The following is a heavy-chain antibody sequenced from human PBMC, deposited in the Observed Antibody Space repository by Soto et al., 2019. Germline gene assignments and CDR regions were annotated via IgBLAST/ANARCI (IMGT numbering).Heavy chain of an antibody. J-gene: IGHJ6*02. Sequence: GGSLSLSCAASGFPFTHYRMQLVRPAPDKGPAWVAVISDFGSNRFYADSAKGRFTISRDNSKGTLSLQMNRVRAEDSAVFYCAKGRPSGYSGYDPGLDVWGQGTTVTVSS. CDR1: GFPFTHYR. CDR3: AKGRPSGYSGYDPGLDV. V-gene: IGHV3-30*18. D-gene: IGHD5-12*01. CDR2: ISDFGSNR.